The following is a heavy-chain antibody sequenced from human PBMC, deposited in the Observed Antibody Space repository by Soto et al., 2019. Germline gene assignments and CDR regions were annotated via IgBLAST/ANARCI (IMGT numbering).Heavy chain of an antibody. V-gene: IGHV4-39*01. CDR3: AGLVGATTGDWFDP. J-gene: IGHJ5*02. CDR2: IYYSGST. CDR1: GGSISSSSYY. Sequence: SETLSLTCTVSGGSISSSSYYWGWIRQPPGKGLEWIGSIYYSGSTYYKPSLKSRVTISVDKSKNQCSLKLSSVTAADTAVYYCAGLVGATTGDWFDPWGQGTLVTVSS. D-gene: IGHD1-26*01.